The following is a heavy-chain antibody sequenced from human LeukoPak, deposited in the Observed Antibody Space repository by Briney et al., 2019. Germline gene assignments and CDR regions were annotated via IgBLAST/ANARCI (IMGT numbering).Heavy chain of an antibody. CDR2: IYHSGST. D-gene: IGHD5-18*01. J-gene: IGHJ4*02. V-gene: IGHV4-38-2*02. Sequence: SETLSLTCTVSGGSISSGYYWGWIRQPPGKGLEWIGSIYHSGSTYYNPSLKSRVTISVDTSKNQFSLKLSSVTAADTAVYYCARDVQDTAMGRFDYWGQGTLVTVSS. CDR3: ARDVQDTAMGRFDY. CDR1: GGSISSGYY.